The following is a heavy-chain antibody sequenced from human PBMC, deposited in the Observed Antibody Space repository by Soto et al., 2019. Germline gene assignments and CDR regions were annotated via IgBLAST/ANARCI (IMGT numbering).Heavy chain of an antibody. CDR3: ARGLRFLEWSRYYYYMDV. V-gene: IGHV4-34*01. J-gene: IGHJ6*03. CDR1: GGSFSGYY. CDR2: INHSGST. Sequence: SETLSLTCAVYGGSFSGYYWSWIRQPPGKGLEWIGEINHSGSTNYNPSLKSRVTISVDTSKNQFSLKLSSVTAADTAVYYCARGLRFLEWSRYYYYMDVWGKGTTVTVFS. D-gene: IGHD3-3*01.